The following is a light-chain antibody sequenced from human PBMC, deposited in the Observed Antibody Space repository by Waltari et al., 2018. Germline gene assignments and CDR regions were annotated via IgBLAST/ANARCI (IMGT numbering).Light chain of an antibody. CDR1: QSVSSY. V-gene: IGKV3-11*01. CDR2: DAS. Sequence: EIVLPQSPATLSLSPGERATLSCRASQSVSSYLAWYQQKPGQAPRRLIYDASTRATGIPARFGVSGSGTDVTLTISSLEPEDVAVYYCQRRSNWPPGLTFGGGTKVEIK. J-gene: IGKJ4*01. CDR3: QRRSNWPPGLT.